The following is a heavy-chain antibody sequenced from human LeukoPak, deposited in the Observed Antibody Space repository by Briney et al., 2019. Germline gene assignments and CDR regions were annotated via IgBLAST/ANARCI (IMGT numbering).Heavy chain of an antibody. CDR2: IRYDGSNK. CDR3: AKVGDRGAWFGELYY. Sequence: SGGSLRLSCAASGFTFSSYGMHWVRQAPGKGLEWVAFIRYDGSNKYYADSVKGRFTISRDNSKNTLYLQMNSLRAEDTAVYYCAKVGDRGAWFGELYYWGQGTLVTVSS. V-gene: IGHV3-30*02. D-gene: IGHD3-10*01. J-gene: IGHJ4*02. CDR1: GFTFSSYG.